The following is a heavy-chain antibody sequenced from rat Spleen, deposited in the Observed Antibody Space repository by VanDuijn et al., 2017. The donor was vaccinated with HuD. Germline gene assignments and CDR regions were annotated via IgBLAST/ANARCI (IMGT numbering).Heavy chain of an antibody. CDR2: ISYDGGTT. CDR3: TTDGPTGVPERFAY. D-gene: IGHD1-11*01. J-gene: IGHJ3*01. CDR1: GFSLTSNG. Sequence: VQLKESGPGLVQPSQTLSLTCTVSGFSLTSNGVSWVRQPPGQGREWVAYISYDGGTTYYRDPVKGRFTISRDNAKSTLYLQMDSLRSEDTATYHCTTDGPTGVPERFAYWGQGTLVTVSS. V-gene: IGHV5-20*01.